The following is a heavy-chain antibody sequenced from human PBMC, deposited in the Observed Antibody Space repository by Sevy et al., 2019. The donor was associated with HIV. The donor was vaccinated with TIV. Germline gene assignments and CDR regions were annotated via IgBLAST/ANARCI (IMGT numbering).Heavy chain of an antibody. J-gene: IGHJ3*02. CDR1: GFNFNEYA. D-gene: IGHD6-19*01. CDR2: ITWNSDSV. V-gene: IGHV3-9*01. Sequence: GGSLRLSCAASGFNFNEYAMHWVRQAPGKGLEWVSGITWNSDSVVYADSVKGRFTNSRDKAKNALYLQMNSLRPEDTALYYCAKDLISVAGFYAFDMWGQGTMVTVSS. CDR3: AKDLISVAGFYAFDM.